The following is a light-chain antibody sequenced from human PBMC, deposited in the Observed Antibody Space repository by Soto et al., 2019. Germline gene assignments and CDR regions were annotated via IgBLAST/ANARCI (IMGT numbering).Light chain of an antibody. Sequence: EIVMTQSPATLSVSPGERATLSCRASQSVSSNLAWYQQKPGQAPRLLIYGASTRATGIPARFSGSGSGTEFTLTISSLQSEDFATYYCLQHNSYPFTFGPGTKVDIK. V-gene: IGKV3-15*01. CDR1: QSVSSN. CDR2: GAS. CDR3: LQHNSYPFT. J-gene: IGKJ3*01.